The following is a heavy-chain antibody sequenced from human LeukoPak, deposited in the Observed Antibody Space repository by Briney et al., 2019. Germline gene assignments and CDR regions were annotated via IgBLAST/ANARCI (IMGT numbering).Heavy chain of an antibody. CDR2: ISSSSSYI. Sequence: GGSLRLSCAASGFTFSSYSMNWVRQAPGKGLEWVSSISSSSSYIYYADSVKGRFTISRDNAKNSLYLQMTILRAEDTAVYYCATRIAVAVGVDYWGQGTLVTVSS. CDR3: ATRIAVAVGVDY. J-gene: IGHJ4*02. V-gene: IGHV3-21*01. D-gene: IGHD6-19*01. CDR1: GFTFSSYS.